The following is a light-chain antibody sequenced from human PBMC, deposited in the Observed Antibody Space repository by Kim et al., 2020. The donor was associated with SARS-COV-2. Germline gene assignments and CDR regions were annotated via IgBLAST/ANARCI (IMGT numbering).Light chain of an antibody. V-gene: IGKV1-39*01. CDR2: AAS. Sequence: DIQMTQSPSSLSASVGDRVPITCRASQSISSYLNWYQQKPGKAPHLLIYAASSLQSRVPSRFSGSGSGTDFTLTISSLQPEDFATYYCEQSYSSSWTFGERSKVDSK. CDR1: QSISSY. J-gene: IGKJ1*01. CDR3: EQSYSSSWT.